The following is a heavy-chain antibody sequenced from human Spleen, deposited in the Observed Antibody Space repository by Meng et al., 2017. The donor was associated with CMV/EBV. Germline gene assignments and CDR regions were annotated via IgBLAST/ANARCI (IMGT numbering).Heavy chain of an antibody. Sequence: CAVSGGSFSGYYWSWIRQPPGKGLEWIGDINHSGSTNYNPSLKSRVSISADTSKKQFSLRLSSVTAADTAVYYCARMPMGIAVNWFDPWGQGTLVTVSS. V-gene: IGHV4-34*01. D-gene: IGHD6-19*01. CDR2: INHSGST. CDR1: GGSFSGYY. CDR3: ARMPMGIAVNWFDP. J-gene: IGHJ5*02.